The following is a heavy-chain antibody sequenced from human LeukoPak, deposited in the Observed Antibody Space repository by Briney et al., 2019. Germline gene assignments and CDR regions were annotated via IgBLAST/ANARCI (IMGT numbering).Heavy chain of an antibody. D-gene: IGHD6-13*01. J-gene: IGHJ6*03. CDR2: ISAYNGNT. CDR3: ARDVLHSSSWYGEYYYYYYMDV. Sequence: ASVKVSFKASGYTFTSYGISWVRQAPGQGLEWMGWISAYNGNTNYAQKLQGRVTMTTDTSTSTAYMELRSLRSDDTAVYYCARDVLHSSSWYGEYYYYYYMDVWGKGTTVTVSS. CDR1: GYTFTSYG. V-gene: IGHV1-18*01.